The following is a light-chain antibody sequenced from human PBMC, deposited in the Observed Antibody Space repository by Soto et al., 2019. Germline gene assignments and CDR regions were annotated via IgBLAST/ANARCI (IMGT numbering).Light chain of an antibody. V-gene: IGKV3-20*01. J-gene: IGKJ2*01. CDR1: QSVRSNY. Sequence: EIVLTQSPGTLSLSPGERATLSCRASQSVRSNYLARYQQKPGQAPRLLIYGASSRATGIPGRFSGTGSGTGFALTISRQEPEGFAVYYCQRYRGSPYTFGQGTKMEIK. CDR2: GAS. CDR3: QRYRGSPYT.